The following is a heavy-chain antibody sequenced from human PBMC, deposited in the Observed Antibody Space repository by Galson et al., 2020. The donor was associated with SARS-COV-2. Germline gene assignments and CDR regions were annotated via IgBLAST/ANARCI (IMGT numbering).Heavy chain of an antibody. D-gene: IGHD1-26*01. J-gene: IGHJ4*02. CDR3: AKRIVGAFDY. CDR2: ITGSGGNT. V-gene: IGHV3-23*01. Sequence: GGSLRLSCAASGFTFSSYAMSWVRQAPGKGLEWVSVITGSGGNTNYADSVKGRCTISRDNSKNTLYLQMNSLRAEDTAVYYCAKRIVGAFDYWGQGTLVTVSS. CDR1: GFTFSSYA.